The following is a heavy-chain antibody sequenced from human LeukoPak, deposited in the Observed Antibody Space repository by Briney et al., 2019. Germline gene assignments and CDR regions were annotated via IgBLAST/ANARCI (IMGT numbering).Heavy chain of an antibody. Sequence: GGSLRLSCAASGFTFDDYAMHWVRQAPGKGLEWVSGISWNSGSIGYADSVKGRFTISRDNAKNSLYLQMNSLRAEDTALYYCAKAAVDYYDSSGYFSWGQGTLVTVSS. J-gene: IGHJ5*02. V-gene: IGHV3-9*01. CDR2: ISWNSGSI. CDR1: GFTFDDYA. D-gene: IGHD3-22*01. CDR3: AKAAVDYYDSSGYFS.